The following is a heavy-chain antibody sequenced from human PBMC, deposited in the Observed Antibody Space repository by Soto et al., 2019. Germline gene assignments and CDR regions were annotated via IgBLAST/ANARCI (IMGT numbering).Heavy chain of an antibody. CDR1: GGTFNTYT. CDR3: AITYCRDNSCPREFDC. CDR2: FIPILDMA. V-gene: IGHV1-69*02. D-gene: IGHD2-21*01. J-gene: IGHJ4*02. Sequence: QVQVVQSGAEVKKPESSVKVSCKPSGGTFNTYTVNWVRLAPGHGLEWMGRFIPILDMANYAQKFQDRVTTTAHRSTFSAYMELNSLPSDDTAGEYCAITYCRDNSCPREFDCWGPGTRVTVSS.